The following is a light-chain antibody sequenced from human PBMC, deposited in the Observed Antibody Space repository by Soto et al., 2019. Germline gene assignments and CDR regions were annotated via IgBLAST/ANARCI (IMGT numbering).Light chain of an antibody. J-gene: IGLJ1*01. Sequence: QSALTQPRSVSGSPGQSVTISCSGTSSDVGAYNYVSWYQQHPGKAPKLMIYDVSERPSGFPDRFSGSKSGNTASLTISGLQAEDEADYYCSSFAGSYTLGVFGTGTKLTVL. V-gene: IGLV2-11*01. CDR2: DVS. CDR3: SSFAGSYTLGV. CDR1: SSDVGAYNY.